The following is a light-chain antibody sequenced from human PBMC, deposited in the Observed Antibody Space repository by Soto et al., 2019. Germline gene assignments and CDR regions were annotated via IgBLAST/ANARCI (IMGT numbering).Light chain of an antibody. V-gene: IGKV1-5*03. CDR2: KAS. CDR1: QSVSSW. Sequence: DIQMTQSPYTLSASVGDRVTITCRASQSVSSWLAWYQQKPGKAPKLLIYKASSLHSGVPSRFSGNGSGTEFTLTISSLQTDDFATYYCHQYKTYWTFGHGTKVDMK. J-gene: IGKJ1*01. CDR3: HQYKTYWT.